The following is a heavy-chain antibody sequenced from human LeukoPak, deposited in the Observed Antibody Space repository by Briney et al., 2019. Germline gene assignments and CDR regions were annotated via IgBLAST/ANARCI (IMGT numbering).Heavy chain of an antibody. CDR1: GFTFSSYA. CDR2: ISGSGGST. D-gene: IGHD3-9*01. Sequence: GGSLRLSCAASGFTFSSYAMSWVRQAPGKGLEWVSAISGSGGSTYYADSVKGRFTISRDNSKNTLYLQMNSLRAEDTAVYYCARDYDLLTGYRDWGQGTLVTVSS. CDR3: ARDYDLLTGYRD. V-gene: IGHV3-23*01. J-gene: IGHJ4*02.